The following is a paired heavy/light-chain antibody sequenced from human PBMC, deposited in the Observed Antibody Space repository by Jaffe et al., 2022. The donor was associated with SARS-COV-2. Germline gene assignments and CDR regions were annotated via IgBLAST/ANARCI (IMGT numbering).Heavy chain of an antibody. V-gene: IGHV3-23*01. J-gene: IGHJ4*02. CDR1: GFTFSSDA. CDR3: ARDQRGDIYGDFDY. Sequence: EVQLLESGGGLGQPGGSLRLSCAASGFTFSSDAMSWVRQAPGKGLEWVSAISGSGGGTYYADSVKGRFTVSRDNSKNTLYLQMNSLRDEDTAVYYCARDQRGDIYGDFDYWGQGTLVTVSS. D-gene: IGHD5-18*01. CDR2: ISGSGGGT.
Light chain of an antibody. V-gene: IGKV3-15*01. J-gene: IGKJ1*01. CDR3: QQYLNWPLT. CDR2: GAS. CDR1: QSVSSN. Sequence: EIVMTQSPATLSVSPGERATLSCRASQSVSSNLAWYQQKPGQAPRLLIYGASTRATGTPASFSGSGSGTEFTLTISSLQSEDFAVYYCQQYLNWPLTFGQGTKVEIK.